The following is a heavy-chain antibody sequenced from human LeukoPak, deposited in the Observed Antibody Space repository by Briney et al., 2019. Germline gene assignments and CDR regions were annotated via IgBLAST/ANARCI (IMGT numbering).Heavy chain of an antibody. J-gene: IGHJ4*02. CDR1: GFTFSRYA. V-gene: IGHV3-23*01. CDR3: AKRGEIGDYQFFDH. D-gene: IGHD4-17*01. CDR2: ISADGGRT. Sequence: GGSLRLSCAASGFTFSRYAMSWVRLAPGKGLEWDSVISADGGRTDYADSVKGRFTISRDISKNTLYLQMSTLRVDDTAVYYCAKRGEIGDYQFFDHWGQGTPVTVSS.